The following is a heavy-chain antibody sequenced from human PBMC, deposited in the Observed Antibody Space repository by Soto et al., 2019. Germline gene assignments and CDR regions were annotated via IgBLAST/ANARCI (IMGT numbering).Heavy chain of an antibody. J-gene: IGHJ6*02. V-gene: IGHV4-34*01. D-gene: IGHD6-25*01. CDR1: GGSFSGYY. CDR2: IKHRGST. Sequence: QVQLQQWGAGLLKPSETLSLTCAVYGGSFSGYYWSWIRQPPGKGLEWIGEIKHRGSTNYNPSLKRRVTISVDTSKNQFSLKLNSVTAADTAVYYCARGSRVKIPAASGRDYYYHGLDVWGQGTAVTVSS. CDR3: ARGSRVKIPAASGRDYYYHGLDV.